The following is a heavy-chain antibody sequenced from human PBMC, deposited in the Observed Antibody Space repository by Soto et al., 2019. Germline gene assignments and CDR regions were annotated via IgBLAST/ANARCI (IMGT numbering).Heavy chain of an antibody. Sequence: QVHLQESGPRLVKASETLSLTCTVSGASLNNYYWSWARQPAGKGLEWLGRIYPSGNTNYNPSLESRVTLAVDTARNQFSLKLTSVTAADRAVYYCARGSLAPDYWGQGTLVSVSA. CDR3: ARGSLAPDY. CDR2: IYPSGNT. V-gene: IGHV4-4*07. J-gene: IGHJ4*02. CDR1: GASLNNYY. D-gene: IGHD1-26*01.